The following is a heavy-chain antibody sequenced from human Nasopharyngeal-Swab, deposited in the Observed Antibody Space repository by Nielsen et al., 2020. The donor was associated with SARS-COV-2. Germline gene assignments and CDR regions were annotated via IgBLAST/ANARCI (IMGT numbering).Heavy chain of an antibody. V-gene: IGHV4-34*01. D-gene: IGHD3-3*01. CDR1: GGSFSGYY. J-gene: IGHJ6*02. Sequence: SETLSLTCAVYGGSFSGYYWSWIRQPPGKGLEWIGEINHSGSTNYNPSLKSRVTISVDTSKNQFSLKLSSVAAADTAVYYCARRGLGGGIFGVVIRSGMDVWGQGTTVTVSS. CDR2: INHSGST. CDR3: ARRGLGGGIFGVVIRSGMDV.